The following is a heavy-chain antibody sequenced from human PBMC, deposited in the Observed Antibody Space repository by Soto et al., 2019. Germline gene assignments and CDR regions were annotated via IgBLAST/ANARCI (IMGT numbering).Heavy chain of an antibody. D-gene: IGHD2-15*01. CDR2: IKWNGGST. Sequence: GGSLRLSCAASGFTFDDYGMSWVRQAPGKGLELVSGIKWNGGSTGYADSVKGRFTISRDNAKNSLYLQMNSLRAEDTALYYCARGYCSGGSCYGYFDYWGQGTLVTVSS. CDR3: ARGYCSGGSCYGYFDY. J-gene: IGHJ4*02. V-gene: IGHV3-20*04. CDR1: GFTFDDYG.